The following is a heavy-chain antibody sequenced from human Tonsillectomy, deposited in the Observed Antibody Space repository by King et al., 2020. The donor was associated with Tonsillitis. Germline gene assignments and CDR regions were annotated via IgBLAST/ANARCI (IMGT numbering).Heavy chain of an antibody. Sequence: DVQLVESGGGLVQPGGSLRLSCAASGFTFSSYWMNWVRQAPGKGLEWVAIIEQDGSERLYVDSVKGRFTISRDNAKNSLYLQMDSLRAEDTAVYYCAGGGGWLIDYWGQGSLVTVSS. D-gene: IGHD3-10*01. V-gene: IGHV3-7*04. CDR2: IEQDGSER. CDR1: GFTFSSYW. CDR3: AGGGGWLIDY. J-gene: IGHJ4*02.